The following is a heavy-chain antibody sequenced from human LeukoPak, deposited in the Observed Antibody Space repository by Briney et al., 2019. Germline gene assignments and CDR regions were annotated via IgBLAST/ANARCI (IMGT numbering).Heavy chain of an antibody. CDR1: GGSFSGYY. CDR3: ARKRGRSMFDP. J-gene: IGHJ5*02. CDR2: INHSGST. Sequence: SETLSLTCAVYGGSFSGYYWSWIRQPPGKGLEWIGEINHSGSTYYNPSLKSRVTISVDTSKNQFSLKLSSVTAADTAVYYCARKRGRSMFDPWGQGTLVTVSS. V-gene: IGHV4-34*01.